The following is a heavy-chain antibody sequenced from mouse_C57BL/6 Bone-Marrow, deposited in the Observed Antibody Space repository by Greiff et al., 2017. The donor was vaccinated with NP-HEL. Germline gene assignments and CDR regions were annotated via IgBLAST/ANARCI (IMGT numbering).Heavy chain of an antibody. D-gene: IGHD4-1*02. CDR2: INYDGSST. CDR3: ARTQLGRNWYFDV. Sequence: EVMLVESEGGLVQPGSSMKLSCTASGFTFSDYYMAWVRQVPEKGLEWVANINYDGSSTYYLDSLKSRFIISRDNAKNILYLQMSSLTSEDTATYYCARTQLGRNWYFDVWGTGTTVTVSS. J-gene: IGHJ1*03. CDR1: GFTFSDYY. V-gene: IGHV5-16*01.